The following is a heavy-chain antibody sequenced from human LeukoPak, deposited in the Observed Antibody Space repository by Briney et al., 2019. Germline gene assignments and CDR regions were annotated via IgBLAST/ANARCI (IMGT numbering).Heavy chain of an antibody. CDR1: GYTFTSYD. J-gene: IGHJ3*02. D-gene: IGHD4-17*01. Sequence: ASVKVSCKASGYTFTSYDINWVRQATGQGLEWMGWMNPNSGNTGYAQKFQGRVTMARNTSISTAYMELSSLRSEDTAVYYCARAKRDDYGDADDAFDIWGQGTMVTVSS. CDR2: MNPNSGNT. V-gene: IGHV1-8*01. CDR3: ARAKRDDYGDADDAFDI.